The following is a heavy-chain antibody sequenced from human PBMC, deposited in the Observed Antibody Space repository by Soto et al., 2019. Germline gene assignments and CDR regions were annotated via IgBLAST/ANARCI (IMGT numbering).Heavy chain of an antibody. CDR3: AKDHGAGATSGDYFDY. CDR1: GFTFSSYG. Sequence: GGSLRLSCAASGFTFSSYGVSWVRQAPGKGLEWVSGISGSGGSTYYTDSVKGRFTISRDNSKNTLYLQMNSLRAEDTAVYYCAKDHGAGATSGDYFDYWGQGITVTVSS. J-gene: IGHJ4*02. CDR2: ISGSGGST. D-gene: IGHD1-26*01. V-gene: IGHV3-23*01.